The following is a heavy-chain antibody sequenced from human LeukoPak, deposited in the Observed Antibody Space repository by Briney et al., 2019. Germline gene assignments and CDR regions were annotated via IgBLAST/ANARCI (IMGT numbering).Heavy chain of an antibody. J-gene: IGHJ4*02. Sequence: GGSLRLSCAASGFTFSSYGMHWVRQAPGKGLEWVAFIRYDGSNKYYADSVKGRFTISRDNSKNTLYLQMNSLRAEDTAVYYCATVSDYYDSSPLGYWGQGTLVTVSS. CDR2: IRYDGSNK. CDR1: GFTFSSYG. CDR3: ATVSDYYDSSPLGY. V-gene: IGHV3-30*02. D-gene: IGHD3-22*01.